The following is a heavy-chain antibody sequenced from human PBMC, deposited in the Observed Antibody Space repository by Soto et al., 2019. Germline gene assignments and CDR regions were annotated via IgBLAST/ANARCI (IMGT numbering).Heavy chain of an antibody. V-gene: IGHV3-30*03. Sequence: QVQLVESGGGVVQPGRSLRLSCAASGFTFSSYGMHWVRQAPGKGLEWVAVISYDGSNKYYADSVKGRFTISRDNSKNTLYLQMNSLRAEDTAVYYCVGGGFVVVFRVDYWGQGTLVTVSS. D-gene: IGHD2-15*01. CDR2: ISYDGSNK. CDR1: GFTFSSYG. J-gene: IGHJ4*02. CDR3: VGGGFVVVFRVDY.